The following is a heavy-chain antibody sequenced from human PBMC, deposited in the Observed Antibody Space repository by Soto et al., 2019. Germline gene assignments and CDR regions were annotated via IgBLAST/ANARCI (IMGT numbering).Heavy chain of an antibody. CDR1: GYTFTGYY. CDR2: INTNSGGT. V-gene: IGHV1-2*04. Sequence: QVQLVQSGAEVKKPGASVKVSCKASGYTFTGYYMHWVRQAPGQGLEWRGWINTNSGGTNYAQKFQGWVTMTRDTSISTAYMELRRLRSDDTAVYYCARAPHFWSGYSGEYGMDVWGQGSTVTVSS. CDR3: ARAPHFWSGYSGEYGMDV. J-gene: IGHJ6*02. D-gene: IGHD3-3*01.